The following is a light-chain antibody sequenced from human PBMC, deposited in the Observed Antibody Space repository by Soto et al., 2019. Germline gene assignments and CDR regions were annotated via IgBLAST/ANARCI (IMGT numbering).Light chain of an antibody. J-gene: IGLJ2*01. CDR3: TSFTDSTTWV. Sequence: QSALTQPASVSGSPGQSITISCTGTSSDVGTYDYVSWYQQHPGKAPRLMIYDVRNWPSGVSDRFSGSKSGNTASLTISGLQAEDEAYYYCTSFTDSTTWVFGGGTKVTVL. CDR1: SSDVGTYDY. CDR2: DVR. V-gene: IGLV2-14*03.